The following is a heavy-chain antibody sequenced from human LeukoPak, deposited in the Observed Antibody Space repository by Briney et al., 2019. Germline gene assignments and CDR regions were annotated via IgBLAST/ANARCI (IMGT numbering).Heavy chain of an antibody. J-gene: IGHJ4*02. CDR3: ARGITMDY. Sequence: SGTLSLTCAVSGASISSSNWWSWVRQPPGKGLEWIGEINHSGSTNYNPSLKSRVTISIDTSKNQFSLKLSSVTAADTAVYYCARGITMDYWGQGTLVTVSS. V-gene: IGHV4-4*02. CDR1: GASISSSNW. D-gene: IGHD3-10*01. CDR2: INHSGST.